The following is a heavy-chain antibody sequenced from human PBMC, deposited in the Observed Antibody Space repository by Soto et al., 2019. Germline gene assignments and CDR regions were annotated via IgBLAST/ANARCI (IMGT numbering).Heavy chain of an antibody. CDR2: ITTAATRNI. CDR3: VRDDPIFGAIPRMDI. Sequence: EVQLVESGGSLVNPGGSLRLSYSASGFPFSSYTMYWVRQAPGKGLEWVSSITTAATRNIFYADSVKGRFTISRDNANNMLFLQMNNVRVEDTAVYYCVRDDPIFGAIPRMDIWGQGTTVTVAS. CDR1: GFPFSSYT. D-gene: IGHD3-3*01. V-gene: IGHV3-21*02. J-gene: IGHJ6*02.